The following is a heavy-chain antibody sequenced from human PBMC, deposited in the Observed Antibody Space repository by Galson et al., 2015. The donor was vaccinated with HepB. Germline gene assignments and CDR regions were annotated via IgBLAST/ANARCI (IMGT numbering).Heavy chain of an antibody. CDR3: ARIRFGNYYGSGSLLALYGMDV. D-gene: IGHD3-10*01. CDR1: GFSLSTSGMC. V-gene: IGHV2-70*11. CDR2: IDWDDDK. J-gene: IGHJ6*02. Sequence: PALVKPTQTLTLTCTFSGFSLSTSGMCVSWIRQPPGKALEWLARIDWDDDKYYSTSLKTRLTISKDTSKNQVVLTMTNMDPVDTATYYCARIRFGNYYGSGSLLALYGMDVWGQGTTVTVSS.